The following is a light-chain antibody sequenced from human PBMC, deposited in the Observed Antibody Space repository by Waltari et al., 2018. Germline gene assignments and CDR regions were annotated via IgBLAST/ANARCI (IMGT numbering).Light chain of an antibody. CDR2: LVS. CDR1: QSLVHSNGNTY. J-gene: IGKJ2*01. CDR3: LQGTHWPPHT. V-gene: IGKV2-30*02. Sequence: DVVLTQSPLSLPVTLGQSASLSFRSSQSLVHSNGNTYLNWFHQRPGQSPRRLIYLVSNRDSGVPARFSGGGSDTDFTLKINRVEAEDVGIYYCLQGTHWPPHTFGQGTKVEI.